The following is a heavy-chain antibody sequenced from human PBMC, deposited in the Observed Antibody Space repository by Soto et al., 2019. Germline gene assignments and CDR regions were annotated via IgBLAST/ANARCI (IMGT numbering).Heavy chain of an antibody. Sequence: ASVKVSCKVSGYTLTELSMHWVRQAPGKGLEWMGGFDPEDGETIYAQKFQGRVTMTEDTSTDTAYMELSSLRSEDTAVYYCATWRNYDFWSGLLAPSYRWFDPWGQGTLVTVSS. J-gene: IGHJ5*02. CDR1: GYTLTELS. D-gene: IGHD3-3*01. V-gene: IGHV1-24*01. CDR2: FDPEDGET. CDR3: ATWRNYDFWSGLLAPSYRWFDP.